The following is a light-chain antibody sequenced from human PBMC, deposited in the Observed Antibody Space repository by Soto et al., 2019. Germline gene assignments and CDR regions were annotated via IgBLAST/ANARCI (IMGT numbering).Light chain of an antibody. CDR3: CSYTSGTSV. CDR1: STDVNGRNY. V-gene: IGLV2-14*01. Sequence: QSALTQPASVSGSPGQSITISCTGTSTDVNGRNYVSWYQQHPGKAPKVIIYEVTNRPSGISHRFSGSKSGNTASLNISGLQAEDEADYYCCSYTSGTSVFGTGTKVTVL. J-gene: IGLJ1*01. CDR2: EVT.